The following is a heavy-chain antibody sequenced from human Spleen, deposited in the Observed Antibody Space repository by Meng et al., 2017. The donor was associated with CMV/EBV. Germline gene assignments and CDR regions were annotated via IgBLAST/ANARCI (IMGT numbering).Heavy chain of an antibody. CDR1: GGSINNYY. CDR2: IYYGGST. CDR3: ARGAPQPQDFDY. D-gene: IGHD1-1*01. J-gene: IGHJ4*01. Sequence: CTVSGGSINNYYWTWIRQPPGRGLEWIGYIYYGGSTNYNSSLKSRVTISLDTSKNQFSLKLSSVTAADTAVYYCARGAPQPQDFDYWGHGTLVTVSS. V-gene: IGHV4-59*01.